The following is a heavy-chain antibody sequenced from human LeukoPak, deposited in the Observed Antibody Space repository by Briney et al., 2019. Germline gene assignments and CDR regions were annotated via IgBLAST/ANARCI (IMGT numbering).Heavy chain of an antibody. J-gene: IGHJ6*03. V-gene: IGHV3-48*01. CDR1: GFNFNNSI. Sequence: GGSLRLSCAASGFNFNNSIFNWVRQAPGKGLEWVSYISSSSSTIYYADSVKGRFTISRDNAKNSLYLQMNSLRAEDTAVYYCARNPRRNYYYYYMDVWGKGTTVTVSS. CDR2: ISSSSSTI. CDR3: ARNPRRNYYYYYMDV.